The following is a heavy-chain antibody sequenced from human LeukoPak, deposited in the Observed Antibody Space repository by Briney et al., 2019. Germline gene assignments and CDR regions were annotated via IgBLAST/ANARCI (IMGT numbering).Heavy chain of an antibody. CDR3: ARWKMEGIVVDVFDI. CDR2: IYSGGAT. J-gene: IGHJ3*02. D-gene: IGHD3-22*01. CDR1: GFSVSGNY. Sequence: GGSLKLSCAASGFSVSGNYMSWVRQAPGKGLEWVSAIYSGGATYYTDSVKGRFTMSRHTSKNTLDLQMNSLRVEDTAVYYCARWKMEGIVVDVFDIWGQGTRVTVSS. V-gene: IGHV3-53*04.